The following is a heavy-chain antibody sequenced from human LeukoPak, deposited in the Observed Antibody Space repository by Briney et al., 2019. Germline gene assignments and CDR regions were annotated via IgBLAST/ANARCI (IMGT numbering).Heavy chain of an antibody. Sequence: PGGSLRLSCAASGFTFSSYWMSWVRQAPGKGLEWVANIKQDGSEKYYVDSVKGRFTISRDNAKNTLYLQMRSLRAEDTAVYYCVRDWDHFDFDSWGQGTLVTVSS. V-gene: IGHV3-7*01. D-gene: IGHD3-9*01. CDR2: IKQDGSEK. CDR1: GFTFSSYW. CDR3: VRDWDHFDFDS. J-gene: IGHJ5*01.